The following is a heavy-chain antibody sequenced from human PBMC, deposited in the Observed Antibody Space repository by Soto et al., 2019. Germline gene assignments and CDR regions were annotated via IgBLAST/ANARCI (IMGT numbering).Heavy chain of an antibody. CDR1: GYSFTSYW. Sequence: PGESLKTSCKGSGYSFTSYWIIWVLQMPGKGLEWMGRIDPSDSYTNYSPSFQGHVTISADKSISTAYLQWSSLKASDTAMYYCARHQPGTTYWFDYWGQGTMVTVSS. D-gene: IGHD1-7*01. CDR3: ARHQPGTTYWFDY. V-gene: IGHV5-10-1*01. CDR2: IDPSDSYT. J-gene: IGHJ4*02.